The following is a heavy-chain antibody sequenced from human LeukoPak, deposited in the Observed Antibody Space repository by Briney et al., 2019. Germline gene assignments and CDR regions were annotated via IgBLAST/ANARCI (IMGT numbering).Heavy chain of an antibody. D-gene: IGHD3-16*01. CDR2: ITGSGGST. CDR3: AKAGIYDYVWGSYLVD. Sequence: GGSLRLSCAASGFTFSTPGMSWVRQAPGKGLEWVSTITGSGGSTYYADSVKGRFTISRDNSKNTLYLQMNSLRAEDTAVYYCAKAGIYDYVWGSYLVDWGQGILVTVSS. J-gene: IGHJ4*02. CDR1: GFTFSTPG. V-gene: IGHV3-23*01.